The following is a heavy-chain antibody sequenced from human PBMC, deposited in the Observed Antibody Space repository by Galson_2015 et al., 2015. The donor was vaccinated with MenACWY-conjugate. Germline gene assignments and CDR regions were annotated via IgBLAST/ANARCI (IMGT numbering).Heavy chain of an antibody. V-gene: IGHV3-23*01. CDR1: GFTFCSYA. D-gene: IGHD2-8*02. CDR3: ARDQESPGQTDY. CDR2: ISSAGNK. J-gene: IGHJ4*02. Sequence: SLRLSCAASGFTFCSYAMNWVRQAPGKGLEWVALISSAGNKYYADSVKGRLTISRDNSKNTLFLQMNSLRAEDTAVYYCARDQESPGQTDYWGQGTLVTVSS.